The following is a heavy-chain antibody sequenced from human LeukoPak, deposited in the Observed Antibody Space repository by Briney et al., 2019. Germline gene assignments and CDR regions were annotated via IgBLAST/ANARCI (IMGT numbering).Heavy chain of an antibody. Sequence: PGGSLRLSCAASGFTFSSYAMSWVRQAPGKGLEWVAVISYDGSNKYYADSVKGRFTISRDNSKNTLYQQMNSLRAEDTAVYYCARMTTVTSRFDYWGQGTLVTVSS. D-gene: IGHD4-17*01. CDR1: GFTFSSYA. J-gene: IGHJ4*02. CDR3: ARMTTVTSRFDY. V-gene: IGHV3-30-3*01. CDR2: ISYDGSNK.